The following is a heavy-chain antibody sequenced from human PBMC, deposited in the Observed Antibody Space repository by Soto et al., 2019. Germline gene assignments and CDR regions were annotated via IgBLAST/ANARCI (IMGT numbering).Heavy chain of an antibody. CDR3: AREWRWLQLLSKDYYYGMDV. Sequence: PGGSLRLSCAASGFTFSSYGMHWVRQAPGKGLEWVAVIWYDGSNKYYADSVKGRFTISRDNSKNTLYLQMNSLRAEDTAVYYCAREWRWLQLLSKDYYYGMDVWGQGTTVTVSS. CDR1: GFTFSSYG. D-gene: IGHD5-12*01. V-gene: IGHV3-33*01. CDR2: IWYDGSNK. J-gene: IGHJ6*02.